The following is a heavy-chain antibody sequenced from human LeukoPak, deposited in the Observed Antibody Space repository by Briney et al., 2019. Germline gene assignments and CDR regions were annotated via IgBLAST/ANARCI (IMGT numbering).Heavy chain of an antibody. CDR3: ARETRYCSSTSCPWYYYYGMDV. CDR2: INSDGSST. CDR1: GFTFSSYW. V-gene: IGHV3-74*01. Sequence: GGSLRLSCAASGFTFSSYWMHWVRQAPGKGLVWVSRINSDGSSTSYADSVKGRFTISRDNAKNTLYLQTNSLRAEDTAVYYCARETRYCSSTSCPWYYYYGMDVWGQGTTVTVSS. D-gene: IGHD2-2*01. J-gene: IGHJ6*02.